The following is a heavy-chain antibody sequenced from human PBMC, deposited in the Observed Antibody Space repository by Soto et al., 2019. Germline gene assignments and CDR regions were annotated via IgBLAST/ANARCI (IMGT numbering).Heavy chain of an antibody. Sequence: GGSLRRSCAASGFSFSSYGMHWVRQAPGKGLEWVAVIWYDGSNKYYADSVKGRFTISRDNSKNTLYLQMNSLRAEDTAVYYCARDRRSSSRGYYYYYYGMDVWGQGTTVTVSS. CDR3: ARDRRSSSRGYYYYYYGMDV. D-gene: IGHD6-6*01. CDR2: IWYDGSNK. CDR1: GFSFSSYG. J-gene: IGHJ6*02. V-gene: IGHV3-33*01.